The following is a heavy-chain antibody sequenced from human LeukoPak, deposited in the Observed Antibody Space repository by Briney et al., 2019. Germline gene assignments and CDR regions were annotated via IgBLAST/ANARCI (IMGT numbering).Heavy chain of an antibody. D-gene: IGHD1-26*01. CDR1: GDSVSSNNAA. J-gene: IGHJ3*02. CDR3: ARSHGGSYLGAFDI. V-gene: IGHV6-1*01. Sequence: SQTLSLTCVISGDSVSSNNAAWNWIRQSPSRGLEWLGRKYYRSKWYNDYAVSVKSRITINPDTSKSQFSLQLNSVTPEDTAVYYCARSHGGSYLGAFDIWGQGTMVTVSS. CDR2: KYYRSKWYN.